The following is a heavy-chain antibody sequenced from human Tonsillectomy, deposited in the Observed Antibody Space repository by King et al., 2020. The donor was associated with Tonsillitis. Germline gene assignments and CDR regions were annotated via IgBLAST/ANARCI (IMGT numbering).Heavy chain of an antibody. CDR1: GYSFSNYW. CDR2: IDPSDSYS. CDR3: ASGDFDSSGYYYASSFDY. D-gene: IGHD3-22*01. V-gene: IGHV5-10-1*03. Sequence: VQLVESGAEVKKPGESLRISCKGSGYSFSNYWISWVRQIPGKDLEWMGRIDPSDSYSNYSPSFQGHVTISADRSISTAYLQWSSLKASDTAMYYCASGDFDSSGYYYASSFDYWGQGTLVTVSS. J-gene: IGHJ4*02.